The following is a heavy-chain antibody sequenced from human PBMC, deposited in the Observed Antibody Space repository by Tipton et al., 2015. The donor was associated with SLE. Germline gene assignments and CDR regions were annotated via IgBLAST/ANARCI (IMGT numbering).Heavy chain of an antibody. Sequence: TLSLTCAVYGGSFSGYYWSWIRQPPGKGLEWIGEINHSGSTNYNPSLKSRVTISVDTSKNQFSLKLSSVTAADTAVYYCARRITMAQGRAFDIWGQGTMVTVSS. CDR1: GGSFSGYY. CDR2: INHSGST. CDR3: ARRITMAQGRAFDI. J-gene: IGHJ3*02. V-gene: IGHV4-34*01. D-gene: IGHD3-10*01.